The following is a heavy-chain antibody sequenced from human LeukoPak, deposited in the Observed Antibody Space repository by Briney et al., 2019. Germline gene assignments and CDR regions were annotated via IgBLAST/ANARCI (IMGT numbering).Heavy chain of an antibody. V-gene: IGHV4-39*01. J-gene: IGHJ5*02. D-gene: IGHD3-10*01. Sequence: PSETLSLMCAVSGGSISSSSYYWGWIRQPPGKGLEWIGTIYYSGSTNYNPSLKSRVTISADMSKNQFSLKLSSVTAPDTPVYYCARQPVRGVHTGGWLDPWGQGTLVTVSS. CDR3: ARQPVRGVHTGGWLDP. CDR1: GGSISSSSYY. CDR2: IYYSGST.